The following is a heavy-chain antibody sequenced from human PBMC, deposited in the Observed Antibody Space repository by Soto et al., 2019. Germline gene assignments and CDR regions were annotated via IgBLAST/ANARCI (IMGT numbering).Heavy chain of an antibody. CDR3: ARGAISTIAAPDY. D-gene: IGHD6-6*01. Sequence: SETLSLTCSVSDGSSSGYYWHWIRQPPGKGLEWIGSVYYSGSTTVNPSVKSRVSISVDTSKDQFSLKLRSLTAADTAMYYCARGAISTIAAPDYWGQGIMVTSPQ. CDR2: VYYSGST. J-gene: IGHJ4*02. CDR1: DGSSSGYY. V-gene: IGHV4-59*01.